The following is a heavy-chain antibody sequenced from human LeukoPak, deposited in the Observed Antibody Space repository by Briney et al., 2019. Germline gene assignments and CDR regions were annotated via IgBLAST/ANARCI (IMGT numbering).Heavy chain of an antibody. CDR2: IKQDGSEE. CDR3: ARGGTKGAY. V-gene: IGHV3-7*01. J-gene: IGHJ4*01. Sequence: GGSLRLSCAASGFTFSSYWMTWVRQAPGKGLEWVATIKQDGSEEYYEDSVKGRFTISRDNAKNALHLQKNSLRAEDTAVYHCARGGTKGAYWGQRTLVTVSS. D-gene: IGHD4/OR15-4a*01. CDR1: GFTFSSYW.